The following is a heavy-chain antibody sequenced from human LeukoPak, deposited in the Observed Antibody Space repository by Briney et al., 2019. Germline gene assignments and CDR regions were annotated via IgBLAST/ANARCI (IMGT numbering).Heavy chain of an antibody. Sequence: SETLSLTCAVYGGSFSGYYWSWIRQPPGKGLEWIGEINHSGSTNYNPSLKSRVTISVDTSKNQFSLKLSSVTAADTAVYYCARGRMIFSDYWGQGTLVTVCS. D-gene: IGHD3/OR15-3a*01. CDR2: INHSGST. V-gene: IGHV4-34*01. CDR3: ARGRMIFSDY. CDR1: GGSFSGYY. J-gene: IGHJ4*02.